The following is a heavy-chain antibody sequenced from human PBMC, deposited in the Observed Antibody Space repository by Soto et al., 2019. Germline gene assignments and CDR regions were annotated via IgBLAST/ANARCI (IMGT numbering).Heavy chain of an antibody. J-gene: IGHJ4*02. V-gene: IGHV4-4*02. CDR2: ISPTGSG. CDR1: GVSISSNNW. D-gene: IGHD1-26*01. CDR3: ASESVGALFDS. Sequence: SETLSLTCAVSGVSISSNNWWSWLRQSPGKGLEWIVEISPTGSGDYNPSLRSRASIAIDKSKNQFSLRLTSVTAADTAVYFCASESVGALFDSWGQGAKVTVSS.